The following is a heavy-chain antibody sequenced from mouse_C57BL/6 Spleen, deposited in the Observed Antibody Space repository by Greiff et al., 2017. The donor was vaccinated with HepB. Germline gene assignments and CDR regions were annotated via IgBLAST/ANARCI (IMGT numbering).Heavy chain of an antibody. CDR3: AIEGDSPYWYFDV. CDR1: GYTFTSYW. V-gene: IGHV1-74*01. Sequence: QVQLKQSGAELVKPGASVKVSCKASGYTFTSYWMHWVKQRPGQGLEWIGRIHPSDSDTNYNQKFKGKATLTVDKSSSTAYMQLSSLTSEDSAVYYCAIEGDSPYWYFDVWGTGTTVTVSS. CDR2: IHPSDSDT. J-gene: IGHJ1*03.